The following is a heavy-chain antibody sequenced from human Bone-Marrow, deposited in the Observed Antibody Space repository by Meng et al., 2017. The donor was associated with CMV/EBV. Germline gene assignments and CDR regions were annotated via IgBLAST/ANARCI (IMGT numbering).Heavy chain of an antibody. J-gene: IGHJ6*02. CDR2: ISSSSSYI. CDR1: GFTFSSYS. CDR3: AREVMATMGVYYYGMGV. D-gene: IGHD5-24*01. Sequence: GESLKISCAASGFTFSSYSMNWVRQAPGKGLEWVSSISSSSSYIYYADSVKGRFTISRDNAKNSLYLQMNSLRAEDTAVYYRAREVMATMGVYYYGMGVWGQGPTVTVSS. V-gene: IGHV3-21*01.